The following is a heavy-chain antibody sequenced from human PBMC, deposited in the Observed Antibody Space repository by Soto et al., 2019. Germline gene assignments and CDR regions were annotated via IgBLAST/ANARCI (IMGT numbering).Heavy chain of an antibody. V-gene: IGHV3-23*01. CDR3: ATVRGGSGSLTPRVDF. CDR2: ISGGGDTT. J-gene: IGHJ4*02. CDR1: GFTFNNYA. Sequence: EVQLLESGGGLVQPGGSLRLSCAASGFTFNNYAMTWVRQAPGKGLEWVSAISGGGDTTSYADSVKGRFTVSRDGSKNTLYLQMSSLRAEDTALYSCATVRGGSGSLTPRVDFWGQGTLVTVSS. D-gene: IGHD3-10*01.